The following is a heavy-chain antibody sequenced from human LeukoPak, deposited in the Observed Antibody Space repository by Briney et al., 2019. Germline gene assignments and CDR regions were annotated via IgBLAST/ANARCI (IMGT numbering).Heavy chain of an antibody. Sequence: GGSLRLSCAASGFTFSSSAMSWVRQAPGKGLEWVSSISSSSSYIYYADSVKGRFTISRDNAKNSLYLQMNSLRAEDTAVYYCARDLSGSYRNFDYWGQGTLVTVSS. CDR2: ISSSSSYI. CDR3: ARDLSGSYRNFDY. CDR1: GFTFSSSA. J-gene: IGHJ4*02. D-gene: IGHD1-26*01. V-gene: IGHV3-21*01.